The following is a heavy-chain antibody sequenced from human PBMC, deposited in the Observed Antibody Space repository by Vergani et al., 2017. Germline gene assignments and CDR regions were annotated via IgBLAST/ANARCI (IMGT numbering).Heavy chain of an antibody. CDR1: GYTFSNHG. CDR3: ARDRAYYYGMDV. Sequence: QVQLVQSGAEVKKPGASVKVSCKASGYTFSNHGISWVRQAPGQGLEWMGWISAYNAKTNQAQKHQCRVTMTTNTSTSTVYIELRSLSSDDTAVYYCARDRAYYYGMDVWGQGTTVTVSS. J-gene: IGHJ6*02. V-gene: IGHV1-18*04. CDR2: ISAYNAKT.